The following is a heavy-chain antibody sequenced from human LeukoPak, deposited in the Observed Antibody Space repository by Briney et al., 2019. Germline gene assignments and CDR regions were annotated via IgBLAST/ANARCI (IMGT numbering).Heavy chain of an antibody. CDR2: ISYRGST. D-gene: IGHD3-16*02. CDR1: GGSTSSDH. V-gene: IGHV4-59*08. Sequence: SETLSLTCTVSGGSTSSDHWSWIRQPPEKGLEWIGCISYRGSTNYDPSLKSRVTISVDTSKKHFSLKLTSVTAADTGIYYCARGRGLGVITPYSDSWGQGTLVTVSS. J-gene: IGHJ4*02. CDR3: ARGRGLGVITPYSDS.